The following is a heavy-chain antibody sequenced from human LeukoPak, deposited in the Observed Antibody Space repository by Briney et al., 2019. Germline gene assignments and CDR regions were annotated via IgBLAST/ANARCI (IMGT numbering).Heavy chain of an antibody. CDR1: GDSISSSNNY. Sequence: SETLSLTCSVSGDSISSSNNYWGWIRQPPGKGLEWIAIIHYSGSTDYNPSIKSRVTISVDTSKNQFSLKLSSVTAADTAVYYCARDRSSSYEPLAEYFQHWGQGTLVTVSS. CDR2: IHYSGST. CDR3: ARDRSSSYEPLAEYFQH. V-gene: IGHV4-39*07. D-gene: IGHD5-18*01. J-gene: IGHJ1*01.